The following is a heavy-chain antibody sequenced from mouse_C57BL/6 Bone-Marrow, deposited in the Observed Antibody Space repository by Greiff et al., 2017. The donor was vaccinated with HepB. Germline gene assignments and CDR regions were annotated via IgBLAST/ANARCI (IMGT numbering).Heavy chain of an antibody. J-gene: IGHJ3*01. CDR3: TTEYGNSWFAY. CDR1: GFNIKDYY. V-gene: IGHV14-1*01. D-gene: IGHD2-10*02. Sequence: DVHLVESGAELVRPGASVKLSCTASGFNIKDYYMHWVKQRPEQGLEWIGRIDPEDGDTEYAPKFQGKATMTADTSSNTAYLQLSSLTSEDTAVYYCTTEYGNSWFAYWGQGTLVTVSA. CDR2: IDPEDGDT.